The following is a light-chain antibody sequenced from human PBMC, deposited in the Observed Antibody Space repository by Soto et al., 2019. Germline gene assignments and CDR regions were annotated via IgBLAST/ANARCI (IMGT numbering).Light chain of an antibody. J-gene: IGLJ2*01. V-gene: IGLV1-47*01. CDR1: SSNIGSNY. Sequence: QSVLTQPPSASGTPGPRVTISCSGSSSNIGSNYVYWYQQLPGTAPKLLIYRNNQRPSGVPDRFSGSKSGTSASLAISGVRSEDEADYYCAAWDDSLSGMVFGGGTKLTV. CDR2: RNN. CDR3: AAWDDSLSGMV.